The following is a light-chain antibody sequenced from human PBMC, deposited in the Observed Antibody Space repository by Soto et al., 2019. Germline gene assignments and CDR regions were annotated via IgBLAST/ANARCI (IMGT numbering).Light chain of an antibody. CDR1: QTVRNNY. CDR3: QQFSSYPLN. V-gene: IGKV3-20*01. J-gene: IGKJ4*01. Sequence: EFVLTQCPGTLSLSPGERATLSCRASQTVRNNYLASYQQKPGQAPRLLIYDASSSATGIPDRFSGGGYGTDFTLTIRRLEPEDFAVYYCQQFSSYPLNFGGGTKVEIK. CDR2: DAS.